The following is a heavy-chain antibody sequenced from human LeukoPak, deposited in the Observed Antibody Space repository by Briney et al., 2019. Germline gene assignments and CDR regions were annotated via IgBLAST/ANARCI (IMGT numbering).Heavy chain of an antibody. Sequence: SVKVSCKASGGTFSSYAFSWVRQAPGQGLEWMGGIIPIVGTTNYAQMFQGRVTMTRDTSTSTVYMELSSLRSEDTAVYYCARARGGSGSYWDFWGQGTLVTVSS. V-gene: IGHV1-69*05. CDR2: IIPIVGTT. D-gene: IGHD3-10*01. CDR3: ARARGGSGSYWDF. CDR1: GGTFSSYA. J-gene: IGHJ4*02.